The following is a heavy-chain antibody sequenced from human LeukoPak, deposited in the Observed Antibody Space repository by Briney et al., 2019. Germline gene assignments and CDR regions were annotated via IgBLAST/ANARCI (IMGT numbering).Heavy chain of an antibody. J-gene: IGHJ4*02. D-gene: IGHD1-26*01. CDR1: GGSISSYY. V-gene: IGHV4-59*01. CDR3: ARSGVGANTPLDY. CDR2: IYYSGST. Sequence: SETLSLTCTVSGGSISSYYWSWIRQPPGKGLEWIGYIYYSGSTNYNPSLKSRVTISVDTSKNQFSLKLSSVTAADTAVYYCARSGVGANTPLDYWGQGTLVTVSS.